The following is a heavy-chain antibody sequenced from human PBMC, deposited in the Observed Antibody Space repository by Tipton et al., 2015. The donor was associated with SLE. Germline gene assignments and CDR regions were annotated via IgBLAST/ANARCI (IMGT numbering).Heavy chain of an antibody. Sequence: TLSLTCTVSGGSISSSSYYWGWIRQPPGKGLEWIGCIYYSGSTYYNPSLKSRVTISVDTSKNHFSLKLSSVTAADTPVYYCARGLRITIFGVVNRFDYWGQGTLVTVSS. CDR2: IYYSGST. V-gene: IGHV4-39*07. D-gene: IGHD3-3*01. CDR1: GGSISSSSYY. CDR3: ARGLRITIFGVVNRFDY. J-gene: IGHJ4*02.